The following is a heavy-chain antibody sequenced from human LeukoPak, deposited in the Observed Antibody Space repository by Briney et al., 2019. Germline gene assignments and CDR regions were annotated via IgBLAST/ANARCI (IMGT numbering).Heavy chain of an antibody. CDR2: IYYSGST. V-gene: IGHV4-59*01. CDR3: AGHPTYYYDSSGYWIDY. D-gene: IGHD3-22*01. J-gene: IGHJ4*02. Sequence: PSETLSLTCTVSGGSISSYYWSWIRQPPGKGLEWIGYIYYSGSTNYSPSLKSRVTISVDTSKNQFSLKLSSVTAADTAVYYCAGHPTYYYDSSGYWIDYWGQGTLVTVSS. CDR1: GGSISSYY.